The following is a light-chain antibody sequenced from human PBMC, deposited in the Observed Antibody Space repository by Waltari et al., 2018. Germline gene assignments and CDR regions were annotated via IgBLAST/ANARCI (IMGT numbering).Light chain of an antibody. CDR2: YSN. J-gene: IGLJ2*01. CDR1: SPNIGSNT. V-gene: IGLV1-44*01. CDR3: ATWDDSLNVV. Sequence: QSVVTQPPSASATPGQRVTTSCSGSSPNIGSNTVNWYQHVPGTAPKLLIYYSNQRPSGVPDRFSASKSGTSASLAISGLQSEDEADYYCATWDDSLNVVFGGGTKLTVI.